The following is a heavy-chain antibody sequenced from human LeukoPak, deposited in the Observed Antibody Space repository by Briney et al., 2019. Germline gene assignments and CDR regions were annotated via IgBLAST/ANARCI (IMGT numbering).Heavy chain of an antibody. J-gene: IGHJ6*04. CDR1: GGSFSGYY. D-gene: IGHD3-10*01. Sequence: SETLSLTCAVYGGSFSGYYWSWIRQPPGKGLEWIGEINHSGSTNYNPSLKSRVTISVDTSKNQFSLKLSSVTAADTGVYYCARRGYYGSGSYWNYYYGMDVWGKGTTVTVSS. V-gene: IGHV4-34*01. CDR2: INHSGST. CDR3: ARRGYYGSGSYWNYYYGMDV.